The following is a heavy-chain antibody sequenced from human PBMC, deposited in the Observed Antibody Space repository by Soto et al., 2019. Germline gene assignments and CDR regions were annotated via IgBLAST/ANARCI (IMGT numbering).Heavy chain of an antibody. Sequence: GGSLRLSCAASGFTFSSYGMHRVRQAPGKGLEWVAVISYDGSNKYYADSVKGRFTISRDNSKNTLYLQMNSLRAEDTAVYYCAKELPPLFRVATNAIGKYYGMDVWGQGTTVTVSS. CDR2: ISYDGSNK. CDR1: GFTFSSYG. V-gene: IGHV3-30*18. D-gene: IGHD5-12*01. J-gene: IGHJ6*02. CDR3: AKELPPLFRVATNAIGKYYGMDV.